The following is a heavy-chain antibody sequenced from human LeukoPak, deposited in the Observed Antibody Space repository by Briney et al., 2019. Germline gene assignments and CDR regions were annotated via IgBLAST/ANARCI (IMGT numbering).Heavy chain of an antibody. CDR2: IYYSGST. Sequence: PSETLSLTCTVSGGSISSYYWSWIRQPPGKGLEWIGYIYYSGSTNYNPSLKSRVTISVDTSKNQFSLKLSSVTAADTAVYYCASGYGPYYYYMDVWGKGTTVTVSS. J-gene: IGHJ6*03. D-gene: IGHD1-1*01. V-gene: IGHV4-59*12. CDR1: GGSISSYY. CDR3: ASGYGPYYYYMDV.